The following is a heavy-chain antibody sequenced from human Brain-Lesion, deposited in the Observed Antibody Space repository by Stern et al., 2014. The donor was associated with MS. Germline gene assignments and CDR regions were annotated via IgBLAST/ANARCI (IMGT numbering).Heavy chain of an antibody. CDR2: TYNSGGT. J-gene: IGHJ3*02. Sequence: QDQLVESGPGLVKPSGTLSLTCAVSGGSLSSSHWWSWVRQSPGQGLEWIGETYNSGGTKYSPSFESRVIISVDKSKNHFSLKLSYVTAADTAVYYCARELPDLNAFDIWGQGTMVTVSS. D-gene: IGHD1-14*01. V-gene: IGHV4-4*02. CDR3: ARELPDLNAFDI. CDR1: GGSLSSSHW.